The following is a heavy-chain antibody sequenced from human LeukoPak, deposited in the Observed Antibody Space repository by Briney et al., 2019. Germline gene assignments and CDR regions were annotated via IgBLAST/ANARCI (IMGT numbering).Heavy chain of an antibody. Sequence: SETLSLTCTVSGGSISSYYWSWIRQPPGKGQEWIGYIFYTGSTNYSPSLKSRVSISVDTFKNQFSLKLSSVTAADTAVYYCARKYPDHWFDPWGQGTLVTVSS. V-gene: IGHV4-59*08. D-gene: IGHD6-6*01. CDR2: IFYTGST. CDR3: ARKYPDHWFDP. CDR1: GGSISSYY. J-gene: IGHJ5*02.